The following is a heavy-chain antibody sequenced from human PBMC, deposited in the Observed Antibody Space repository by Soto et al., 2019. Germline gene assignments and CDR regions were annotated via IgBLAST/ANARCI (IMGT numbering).Heavy chain of an antibody. CDR2: VYWDDDK. Sequence: QITLRESGPALVKPTQTLTLTCTFSGFSLNSRGVGVGWVRQPPGKALEWLAIVYWDDDKRYRPSLRSRLSIRKDTPKTQVVLTLTNTDPVYTAKYYCVHRGPVDETGMGFDFWGQGSLVTVSS. J-gene: IGHJ4*02. V-gene: IGHV2-5*02. D-gene: IGHD3-9*01. CDR3: VHRGPVDETGMGFDF. CDR1: GFSLNSRGVG.